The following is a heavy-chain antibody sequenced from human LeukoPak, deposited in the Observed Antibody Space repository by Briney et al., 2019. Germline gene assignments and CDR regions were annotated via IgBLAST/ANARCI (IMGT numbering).Heavy chain of an antibody. CDR2: IYYSGST. J-gene: IGHJ4*02. V-gene: IGHV4-59*08. Sequence: SETLPLTCTVSGGSISSYYWSWIRQPPGKGLEWIGYIYYSGSTNYNPSLKSRVPISVDTSKNQFSLKLSSVTAADTVVYYCARLTTGTVDYWGQGTLVTVSS. D-gene: IGHD1-1*01. CDR3: ARLTTGTVDY. CDR1: GGSISSYY.